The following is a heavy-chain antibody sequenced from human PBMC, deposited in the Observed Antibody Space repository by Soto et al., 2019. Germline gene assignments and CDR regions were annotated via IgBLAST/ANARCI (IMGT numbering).Heavy chain of an antibody. CDR3: ARGSRLLWFGTYYYYYMDV. D-gene: IGHD3-10*01. Sequence: SETLSLTCTVSGGSISNYYWSWIRQPPGKGLEWIGYIYYSGSTNYNPSLKSRVTISVDTSKNQFSLKLSSVTAADTAVYYCARGSRLLWFGTYYYYYMDVWGKGTTVTVSS. CDR1: GGSISNYY. V-gene: IGHV4-59*01. CDR2: IYYSGST. J-gene: IGHJ6*03.